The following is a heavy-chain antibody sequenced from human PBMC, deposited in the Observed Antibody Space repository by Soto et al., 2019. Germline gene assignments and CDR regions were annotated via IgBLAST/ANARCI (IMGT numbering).Heavy chain of an antibody. CDR3: ARGTYYDFWSGYYVDY. V-gene: IGHV4-61*01. Sequence: PSETLSLTCTVSGGSVSSGSYYWSWIRQPPGKGLEWIGYIYYSGSTNYNPSLKSRVTISVDTSKNQFSLKLSSVTAADTAVYSCARGTYYDFWSGYYVDYWGQGTLVTVSS. CDR1: GGSVSSGSYY. D-gene: IGHD3-3*01. J-gene: IGHJ4*02. CDR2: IYYSGST.